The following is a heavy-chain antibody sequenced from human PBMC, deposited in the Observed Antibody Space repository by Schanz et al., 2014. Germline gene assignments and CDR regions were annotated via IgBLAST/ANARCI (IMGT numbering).Heavy chain of an antibody. D-gene: IGHD1-26*01. J-gene: IGHJ6*02. CDR3: VKDLQRELLRDDHYYGMDV. CDR2: ISYDGSNK. Sequence: VQLVESGGGLVRPGDSLRLSCAASGFTFSSYNINWVRQAPGKGLEWVALISYDGSNKYYADSVKGRFAISRENSKNTMYLQMNSLRAEDTAVYYCVKDLQRELLRDDHYYGMDVWGQGTTVTVSS. CDR1: GFTFSSYN. V-gene: IGHV3-30*09.